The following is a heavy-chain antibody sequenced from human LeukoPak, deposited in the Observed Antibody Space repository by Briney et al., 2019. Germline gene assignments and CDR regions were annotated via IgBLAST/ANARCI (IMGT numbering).Heavy chain of an antibody. V-gene: IGHV1-69*04. CDR3: ARGESEGGWYVGSHFDY. J-gene: IGHJ4*02. CDR1: GGTFSSYA. CDR2: IIPIFGIA. D-gene: IGHD6-19*01. Sequence: SVKVSCKASGGTFSSYAISWVRQAPGQGLEWMGRIIPIFGIANYAQKFQGRVTITADKSTSTAYMELSSLRSEDTAVYCCARGESEGGWYVGSHFDYWGQGTLVTVSS.